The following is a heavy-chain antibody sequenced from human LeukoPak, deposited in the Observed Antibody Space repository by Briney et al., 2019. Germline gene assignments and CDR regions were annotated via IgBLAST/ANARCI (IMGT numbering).Heavy chain of an antibody. V-gene: IGHV1-46*01. J-gene: IGHJ5*02. CDR2: INPSGGGT. D-gene: IGHD3-22*01. CDR3: ARHPSNYYDSSGYFGCFDP. CDR1: GYTFTNYY. Sequence: ASVKVSCEASGYTFTNYYMHWVRQAPGQGLEWMGIINPSGGGTTYAQKFQGRVSMTRDTSTSTFYMDLSSRRSEDTAVYYCARHPSNYYDSSGYFGCFDPWGQGTLVTVSS.